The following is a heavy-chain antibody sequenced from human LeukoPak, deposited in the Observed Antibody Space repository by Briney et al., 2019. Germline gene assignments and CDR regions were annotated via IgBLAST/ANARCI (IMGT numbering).Heavy chain of an antibody. J-gene: IGHJ2*01. CDR2: IYYSGST. CDR1: SGSISKDY. CDR3: ARRFPWYFDL. V-gene: IGHV4-59*12. Sequence: SETLSLTCTVSSGSISKDYWSWIRQSPGKGLEWIGYIYYSGSTTYNPSLKSRVTMSVDMSKNQLSLKLSSVTAADTAVYYCARRFPWYFDLWGRGTLVTVSS.